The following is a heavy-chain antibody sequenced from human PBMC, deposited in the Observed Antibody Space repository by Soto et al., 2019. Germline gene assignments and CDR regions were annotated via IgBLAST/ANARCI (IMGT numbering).Heavy chain of an antibody. CDR3: ARDANYDSCGYYGYYYDYGMDV. CDR1: GGSISSGDYY. D-gene: IGHD3-22*01. J-gene: IGHJ6*02. V-gene: IGHV4-30-4*01. Sequence: SETLSLTCTVSGGSISSGDYYWSWIRQPPGKGLEWIGYIYYSGSTYYKPSIKSRVTISVDTSNNQFSLKLSSVTAADTAVYYCARDANYDSCGYYGYYYDYGMDVWGQGTMVTVSS. CDR2: IYYSGST.